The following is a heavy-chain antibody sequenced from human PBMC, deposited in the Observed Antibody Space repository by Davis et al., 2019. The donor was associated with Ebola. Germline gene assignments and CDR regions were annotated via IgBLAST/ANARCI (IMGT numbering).Heavy chain of an antibody. CDR1: GFTFSSYS. V-gene: IGHV3-21*01. J-gene: IGHJ6*02. CDR2: ISSSSSYI. Sequence: GESLKISCAACGFTFSSYSMNWVRQAPGKGLEWVSSISSSSSYIYYADSVKGRFTISRDNAKNSLYLQMNSLRAEDTAVYYCTDYYYYGMDVWGQGTTVTVSS. CDR3: TDYYYYGMDV.